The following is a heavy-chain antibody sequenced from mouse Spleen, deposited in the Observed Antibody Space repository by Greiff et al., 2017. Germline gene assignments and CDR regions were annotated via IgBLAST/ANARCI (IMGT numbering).Heavy chain of an antibody. V-gene: IGHV1-64*01. CDR1: GYTFTSYW. D-gene: IGHD1-1*01. CDR3: AREGLLRNFDY. J-gene: IGHJ2*01. Sequence: VQLQQPGAELVKPGASVKLSCKASGYTFTSYWMHWVKQRPGQGLEWIGMIHPNSGSTNYNEKFKSKATLTVDKSSSTAYMQLSSLTSEDSAVYYCAREGLLRNFDYWGQGTTLTVSS. CDR2: IHPNSGST.